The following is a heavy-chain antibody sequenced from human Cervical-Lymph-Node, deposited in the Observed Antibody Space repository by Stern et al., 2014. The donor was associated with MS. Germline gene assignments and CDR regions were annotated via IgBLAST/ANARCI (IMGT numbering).Heavy chain of an antibody. CDR3: ARDMSDFWSDYGHNWFDP. Sequence: QVQLVQSGSELKKPGASVTVSCKASGYTFTKYLIHWVRQAPGQGLEWMGWINSNTGAPMYARDFAGRFGFSLDTSVTTAYLQISRLKTEDTAVYYCARDMSDFWSDYGHNWFDPWGQGTLVTVSS. CDR2: INSNTGAP. D-gene: IGHD3-3*01. J-gene: IGHJ5*02. V-gene: IGHV7-4-1*02. CDR1: GYTFTKYL.